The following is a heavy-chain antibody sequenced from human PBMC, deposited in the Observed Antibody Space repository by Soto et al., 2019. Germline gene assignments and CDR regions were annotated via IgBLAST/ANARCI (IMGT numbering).Heavy chain of an antibody. V-gene: IGHV1-2*04. CDR1: GYTFIGYY. J-gene: IGHJ3*02. CDR2: INPNSGGT. Sequence: ASVKVSCKASGYTFIGYYMHWVRQAPGQGLEWMGWINPNSGGTNYAQKFQGWVTMTRDKSISTAYMELSRLRSDDTAVYYCARSMYYYDSSCYYGDAFDIWGQGTMVTVSS. D-gene: IGHD3-22*01. CDR3: ARSMYYYDSSCYYGDAFDI.